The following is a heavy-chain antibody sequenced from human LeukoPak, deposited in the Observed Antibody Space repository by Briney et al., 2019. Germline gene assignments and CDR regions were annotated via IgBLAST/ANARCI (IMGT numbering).Heavy chain of an antibody. Sequence: PGGSLRLSCAASGFTFDDYAMHWVRQAPGKGLEYVSAISSNGGSTYYADSVKGRFTISRDNSKNTLYLQMSSLRAEDTAVYYCVKEDYYGSGSPPVFDYWGQGTLVTVSS. V-gene: IGHV3-64D*09. CDR2: ISSNGGST. CDR1: GFTFDDYA. CDR3: VKEDYYGSGSPPVFDY. J-gene: IGHJ4*02. D-gene: IGHD3-10*01.